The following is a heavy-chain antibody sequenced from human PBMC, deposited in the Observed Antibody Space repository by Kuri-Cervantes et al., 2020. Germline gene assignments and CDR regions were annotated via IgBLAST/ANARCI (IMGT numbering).Heavy chain of an antibody. V-gene: IGHV4-59*01. Sequence: SETLSLTCAVYGGSISSYYWSWIRQPPGKGLEWIGYIYYSGNTSYNPSLKSRVTISVDTSKNQFSLKLSSVTAADTAVYYCARGILGYCSSTSCGGFDPWGQGTLVTVSS. CDR2: IYYSGNT. CDR1: GGSISSYY. J-gene: IGHJ5*02. CDR3: ARGILGYCSSTSCGGFDP. D-gene: IGHD2-2*01.